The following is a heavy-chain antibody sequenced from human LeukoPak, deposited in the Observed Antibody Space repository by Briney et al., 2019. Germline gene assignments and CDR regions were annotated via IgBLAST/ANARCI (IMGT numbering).Heavy chain of an antibody. CDR2: IWYDGSNK. CDR3: ARDPGGVVYFDY. V-gene: IGHV3-33*01. CDR1: GFTFSNYD. D-gene: IGHD2-8*01. Sequence: PAGRSLRLSCAVSGFTFSNYDMHWVRQAPGKGLEWVAVIWYDGSNKYYADSVKGRFTISRDNSKNTLYLQMNTLRAEDTAVYYCARDPGGVVYFDYWGQGTQVTVSS. J-gene: IGHJ4*02.